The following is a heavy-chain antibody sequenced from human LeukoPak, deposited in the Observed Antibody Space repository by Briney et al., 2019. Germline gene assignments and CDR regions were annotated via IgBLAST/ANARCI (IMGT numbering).Heavy chain of an antibody. CDR3: ARVGGGAVGLIRPFDY. D-gene: IGHD6-13*01. CDR2: IYYNGST. CDR1: GGSISSSSYY. Sequence: TSETLSLTCTVSGGSISSSSYYWGWIRQPPGKGLEWIGYIYYNGSTNYNPSLKSRVTISVDTSKNQFSPRLSSVTAADTAVYYCARVGGGAVGLIRPFDYWGQGTLVTVSS. J-gene: IGHJ4*02. V-gene: IGHV4-61*05.